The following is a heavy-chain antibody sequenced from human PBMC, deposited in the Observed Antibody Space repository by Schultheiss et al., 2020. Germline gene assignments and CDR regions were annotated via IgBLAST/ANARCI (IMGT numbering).Heavy chain of an antibody. J-gene: IGHJ5*02. CDR1: GGTFSSYA. CDR2: ISAYNGNT. Sequence: ASVKVSCKASGGTFSSYAISWVRQAPGQGLEWMGWISAYNGNTNYAQKLQGRVTMTTDTSTSTAYMELRSLRSDDTAVYYCARDPDSGYGKNWFDPWGQGTLVTVSS. V-gene: IGHV1-18*01. CDR3: ARDPDSGYGKNWFDP. D-gene: IGHD5-12*01.